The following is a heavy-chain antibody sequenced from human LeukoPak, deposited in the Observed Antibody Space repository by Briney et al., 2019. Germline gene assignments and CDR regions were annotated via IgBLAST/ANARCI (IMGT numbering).Heavy chain of an antibody. Sequence: GGSLRLSCAASGFTFSTYYMHWVRQTPGKGLVWVSLINTDGNNANYADSVKGRFTISRDNSKNTLYLQMNSLRAEDTAVYYCAKLSVAADYWGQGTLVTVSS. CDR3: AKLSVAADY. J-gene: IGHJ4*02. CDR1: GFTFSTYY. D-gene: IGHD6-19*01. V-gene: IGHV3-74*01. CDR2: INTDGNNA.